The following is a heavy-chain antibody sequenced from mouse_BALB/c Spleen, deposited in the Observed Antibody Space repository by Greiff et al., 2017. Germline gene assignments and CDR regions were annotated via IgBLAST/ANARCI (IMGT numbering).Heavy chain of an antibody. CDR3: TRSGDGSPYAMDY. D-gene: IGHD2-3*01. CDR1: GYTFTSYW. CDR2: IYPSDSYT. J-gene: IGHJ4*01. Sequence: QVHVKQPGAELVRPGASVKLSCKASGYTFTSYWINWVKQRPGQGLEWIGNIYPSDSYTNYNQKFKDKATLTVDKSSSTAYMQLSSPTSEDSAVYYCTRSGDGSPYAMDYWGQGTSVTVSS. V-gene: IGHV1-69*02.